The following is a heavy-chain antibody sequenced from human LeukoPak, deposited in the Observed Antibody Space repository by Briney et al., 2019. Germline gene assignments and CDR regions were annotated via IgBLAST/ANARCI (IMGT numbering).Heavy chain of an antibody. CDR3: ARVPPSAHQLLSSDY. CDR2: ISANNGET. Sequence: ASVKVSCKASGYTFTNYGISWVRQAPGQGLEWMAWISANNGETRYAQNLQGRVTMTTDTSTSTAYMDLRSLRSDDTAVYYCARVPPSAHQLLSSDYWGQGTQVTVSS. V-gene: IGHV1-18*04. D-gene: IGHD2-2*01. J-gene: IGHJ4*02. CDR1: GYTFTNYG.